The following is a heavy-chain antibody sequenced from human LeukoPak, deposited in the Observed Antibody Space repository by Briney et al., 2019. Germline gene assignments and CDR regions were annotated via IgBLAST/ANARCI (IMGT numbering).Heavy chain of an antibody. CDR3: AKDPYYSSSYL. D-gene: IGHD6-6*01. CDR2: VAHDEKTI. J-gene: IGHJ5*02. CDR1: GFTFTGRS. V-gene: IGHV3-30*04. Sequence: GRSLRLSCVASGFTFTGRSMHWVRQAPGKGLEWVAVVAHDEKTIFYADSLKGRFTVSRDNSKNTVYLQMNSLRAEDTAVYYCAKDPYYSSSYLWGQGTLVTVSS.